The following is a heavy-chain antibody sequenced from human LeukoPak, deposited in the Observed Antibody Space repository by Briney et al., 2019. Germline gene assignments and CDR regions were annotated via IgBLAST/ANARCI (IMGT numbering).Heavy chain of an antibody. J-gene: IGHJ6*04. D-gene: IGHD3-22*01. CDR3: ARDRDYYDSSASV. V-gene: IGHV3-21*01. CDR1: GFTFSSYS. Sequence: GGSLRLPCAASGFTFSSYSMNWVRQAPGKGLEWVSSISSSSSYIYYADSVKGRLTISRDNAKNSLYLQMNSLRAEDTAVYYCARDRDYYDSSASVWGKGTTVTVSS. CDR2: ISSSSSYI.